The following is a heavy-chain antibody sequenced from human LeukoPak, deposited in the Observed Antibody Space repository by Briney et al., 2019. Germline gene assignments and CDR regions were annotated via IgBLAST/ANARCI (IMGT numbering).Heavy chain of an antibody. CDR2: IYYSGST. V-gene: IGHV4-39*07. Sequence: SETLSLTCTVSGGSISSSSYYWGWIRQPPGKGLEWIGSIYYSGSTYYNPSLKSRVTISVDTPKNQFSLKLSSVTAADTAVYYCARDQLFHYDSSGYYYNWFDPWGQGTLVTVSS. J-gene: IGHJ5*02. CDR1: GGSISSSSYY. CDR3: ARDQLFHYDSSGYYYNWFDP. D-gene: IGHD3-22*01.